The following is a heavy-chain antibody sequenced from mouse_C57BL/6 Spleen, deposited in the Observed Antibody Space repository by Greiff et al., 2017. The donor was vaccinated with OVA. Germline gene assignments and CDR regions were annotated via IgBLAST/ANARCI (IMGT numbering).Heavy chain of an antibody. CDR3: ARGLGREYYFDY. D-gene: IGHD4-1*01. V-gene: IGHV1-80*01. CDR2: IYPGDGDT. J-gene: IGHJ2*01. CDR1: GYAFSSYW. Sequence: VQLQQSGAELVKPGASVKISCKASGYAFSSYWMNWVKQRPGKGLEWIGQIYPGDGDTNYNGKFKGKATLTADKSSSTAYMQLSSLTSEDSAVYFCARGLGREYYFDYWGQGTTLTVSS.